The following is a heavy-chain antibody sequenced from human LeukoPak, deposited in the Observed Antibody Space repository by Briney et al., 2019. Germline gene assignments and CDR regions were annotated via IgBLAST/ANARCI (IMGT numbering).Heavy chain of an antibody. D-gene: IGHD3-10*01. CDR1: GASINSYH. CDR2: KYDCGST. CDR3: ARDSGTTGDVKFDP. Sequence: PSETLSLTCTLSGASINSYHWIWIPHPGGKRLEWIGRKYDCGSTTSTTSLKRPVTLAVDTPKTQFSLKLSSVTAADTAVYYCARDSGTTGDVKFDPWGQGTLVTVSA. J-gene: IGHJ5*02. V-gene: IGHV4-4*07.